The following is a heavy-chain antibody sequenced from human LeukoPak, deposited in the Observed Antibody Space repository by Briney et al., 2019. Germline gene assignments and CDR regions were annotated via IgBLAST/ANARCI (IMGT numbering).Heavy chain of an antibody. Sequence: SETLSLTCTVSGGSISTYYWRWIRQPPGKGLQWIGDIYNSGSTNYNPSLKSRVTISIDTSKNQFSLKLSSVTAADTAVYYCARATWLPVGLYYYDSSGYYYYFDYWGQGTLVTVSS. J-gene: IGHJ4*02. V-gene: IGHV4-59*01. D-gene: IGHD3-22*01. CDR1: GGSISTYY. CDR2: IYNSGST. CDR3: ARATWLPVGLYYYDSSGYYYYFDY.